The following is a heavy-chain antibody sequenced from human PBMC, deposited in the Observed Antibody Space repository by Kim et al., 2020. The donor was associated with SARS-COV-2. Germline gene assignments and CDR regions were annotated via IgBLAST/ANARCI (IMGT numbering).Heavy chain of an antibody. CDR1: GYTFTSYG. CDR2: ISAYNGNT. J-gene: IGHJ6*02. Sequence: ASVKVSCKASGYTFTSYGISWVRQAPGQGLEWMGWISAYNGNTNYAQKLQGRVTMTTDTSTSTAYMELRSLRSDDTAVYYCARGGDTYYDFWSGYSTRLVGMDVWGQGTTVTGSS. V-gene: IGHV1-18*01. CDR3: ARGGDTYYDFWSGYSTRLVGMDV. D-gene: IGHD3-3*01.